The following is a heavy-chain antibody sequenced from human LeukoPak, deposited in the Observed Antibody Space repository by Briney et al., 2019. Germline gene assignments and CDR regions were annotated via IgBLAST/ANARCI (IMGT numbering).Heavy chain of an antibody. CDR1: GFTFSSYS. V-gene: IGHV3-30*03. Sequence: GGSLRLSCAASGFTFSSYSMNWVRQAPGKGLEWVAVISYDGSNKYYADSVKGRFTISRDNSKNTLYLQMNSLRAEDTAVYYCARDSGYCSGGSCYEWDYWGQGTLVTVSS. CDR2: ISYDGSNK. CDR3: ARDSGYCSGGSCYEWDY. J-gene: IGHJ4*02. D-gene: IGHD2-15*01.